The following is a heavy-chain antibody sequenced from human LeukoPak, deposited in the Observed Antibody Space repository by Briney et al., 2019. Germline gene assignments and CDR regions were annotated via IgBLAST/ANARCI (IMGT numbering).Heavy chain of an antibody. J-gene: IGHJ4*02. CDR3: ARVMLAAGTTFDY. CDR1: GFTFSSYG. CDR2: IRYDGSNK. V-gene: IGHV3-30*02. Sequence: PGGSLRLSCAASGFTFSSYGMHWVRQAPGKGLEWVAFIRYDGSNKYYADSVKGRFTISRDNSKNTLYLQMNSLRAEDTAVYYCARVMLAAGTTFDYWGQGTLVTVSS. D-gene: IGHD6-13*01.